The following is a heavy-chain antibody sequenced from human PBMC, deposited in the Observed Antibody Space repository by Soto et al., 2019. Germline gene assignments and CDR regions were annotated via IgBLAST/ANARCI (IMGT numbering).Heavy chain of an antibody. CDR3: AKVRYSGGWPGTDRWLFQR. V-gene: IGHV3-23*01. Sequence: GVTLRLSCSASGFTFSSSDMSWVRQAPGKGLEWVSAISGSGGSTSYADLVKGRFTISRDNSKNTLYLQMNSQTTPDPAVYYCAKVRYSGGWPGTDRWLFQRWGQGT. D-gene: IGHD6-19*01. J-gene: IGHJ1*01. CDR2: ISGSGGST. CDR1: GFTFSSSD.